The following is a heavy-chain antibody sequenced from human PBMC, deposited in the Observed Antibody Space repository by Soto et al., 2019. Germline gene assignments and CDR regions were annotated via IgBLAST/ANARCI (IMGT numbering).Heavy chain of an antibody. CDR1: GFTFSDYY. CDR2: ISNGGATV. Sequence: QVQLVESGGGLVKPGGSLRLSCAASGFTFSDYYMVWVRQAPGKGLEWISYISNGGATVYYADSVKGRFTISRDNGRNSMFLQMNSLTADDTVVYYCVRCFLGVGDAFDIWGRGTTVTVSS. V-gene: IGHV3-11*01. J-gene: IGHJ3*02. D-gene: IGHD2-8*01. CDR3: VRCFLGVGDAFDI.